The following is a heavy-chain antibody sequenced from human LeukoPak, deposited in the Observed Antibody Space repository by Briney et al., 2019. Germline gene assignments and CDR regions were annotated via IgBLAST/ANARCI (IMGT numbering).Heavy chain of an antibody. V-gene: IGHV4-34*01. J-gene: IGHJ4*02. CDR2: INHSGST. CDR3: ARGWGTDGHDY. CDR1: GGSFSGYY. D-gene: IGHD7-27*01. Sequence: SETLSLTCAVYGGSFSGYYWSWIRQPPGKGLEWIGEINHSGSTNYNPSLKSRVTISVDTSKNQFSLKLSSVTAADTAVYYCARGWGTDGHDYWGQGTLVTVSS.